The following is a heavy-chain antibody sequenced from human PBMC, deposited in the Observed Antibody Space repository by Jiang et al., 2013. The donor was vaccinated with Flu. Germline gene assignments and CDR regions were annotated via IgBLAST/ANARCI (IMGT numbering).Heavy chain of an antibody. Sequence: QLVESGGGLVQPGGSLRLSCAASGFTFSSYGMSWVRQAPGKGLEWVSAISGSGGSTYYADSVKGRFTISRDNSKNTLYLQMNSLRAEDTAVYYCIYCSSTSGYYYYGLDVWGQGTTVTVSS. D-gene: IGHD2-2*01. J-gene: IGHJ6*02. CDR2: ISGSGGST. V-gene: IGHV3-23*04. CDR3: IYCSSTSGYYYYGLDV. CDR1: GFTFSSYG.